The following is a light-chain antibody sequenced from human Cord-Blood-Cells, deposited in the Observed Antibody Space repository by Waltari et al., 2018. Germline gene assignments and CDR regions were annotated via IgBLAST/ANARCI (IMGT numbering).Light chain of an antibody. V-gene: IGKV1-39*01. CDR2: AAS. J-gene: IGKJ1*01. CDR3: QQSYSTPT. Sequence: DIQMTQSPYSLSASVGDRVTITCRASQSISSYLNWYQQKPGKAPKLLIYAASSLQSGVPSRFSRSGSGTDFTLTISSLQPEDFATYYCQQSYSTPTFGQGTKVEIK. CDR1: QSISSY.